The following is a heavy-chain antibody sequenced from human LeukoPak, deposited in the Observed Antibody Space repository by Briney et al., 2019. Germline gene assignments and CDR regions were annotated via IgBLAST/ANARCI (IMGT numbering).Heavy chain of an antibody. CDR3: ARDMGYCSSTSCYAADY. CDR1: GFTFSSYS. Sequence: GGSLRLSCAASGFTFSSYSMNWVRQAPGKGLEWVSYISSSSSTIYYADSVKGRFTISRDNAKNSLYLQMNRLRAEDTAVYYCARDMGYCSSTSCYAADYWGQGTLVTVSS. J-gene: IGHJ4*02. CDR2: ISSSSSTI. D-gene: IGHD2-2*01. V-gene: IGHV3-48*01.